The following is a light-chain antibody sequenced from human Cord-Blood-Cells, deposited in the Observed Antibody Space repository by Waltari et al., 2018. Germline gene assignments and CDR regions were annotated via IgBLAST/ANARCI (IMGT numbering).Light chain of an antibody. V-gene: IGKV3-15*01. CDR2: GAS. CDR3: QQYNNWPLT. CDR1: LSVSSN. J-gene: IGKJ4*01. Sequence: EIVMTQSPATLSVSPGERVTLSCRANLSVSSNLAWYQQKPGQAPRLLIYGASTRATGIPARFSGSGSGTEFTLTISSLQSEDFAVYYCQQYNNWPLTFGGGTKVEIK.